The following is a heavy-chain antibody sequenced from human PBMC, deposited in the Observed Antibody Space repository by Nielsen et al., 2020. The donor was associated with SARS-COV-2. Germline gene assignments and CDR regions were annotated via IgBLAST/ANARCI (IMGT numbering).Heavy chain of an antibody. CDR1: GGSISNYY. D-gene: IGHD6-13*01. CDR2: IYYSGST. V-gene: IGHV4-59*01. Sequence: GSLRLSCTVSGGSISNYYWSWIRQPPGKGLEWIGYIYYSGSTNYNPSLKSRVTISVDTSKNQFSLKLSSVTAADTAVYYCARVGSSWDNWFDPWGQGTLVTVSS. J-gene: IGHJ5*02. CDR3: ARVGSSWDNWFDP.